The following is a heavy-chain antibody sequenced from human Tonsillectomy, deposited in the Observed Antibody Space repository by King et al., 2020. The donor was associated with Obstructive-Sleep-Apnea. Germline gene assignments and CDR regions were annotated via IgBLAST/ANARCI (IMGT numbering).Heavy chain of an antibody. CDR3: VKALSPVFTIFGVPLDY. J-gene: IGHJ4*02. D-gene: IGHD3-3*01. CDR1: GFMFSSYA. Sequence: VQLVESGGGLVQPGGSLRLSCSASGFMFSSYAMHWVRQAPGKGLEYVSAIRSYGGRTHYADSVKGRFTISRDNSKNTLYLQISSLRAEDTAVYYCVKALSPVFTIFGVPLDYWGRGTLVTVSS. CDR2: IRSYGGRT. V-gene: IGHV3-64D*06.